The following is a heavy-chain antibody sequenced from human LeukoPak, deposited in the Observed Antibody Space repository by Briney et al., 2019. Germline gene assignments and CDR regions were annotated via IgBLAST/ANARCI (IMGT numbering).Heavy chain of an antibody. D-gene: IGHD2/OR15-2a*01. V-gene: IGHV4-34*01. Sequence: PSETLSLTCAVYGGSFSGYYWSWIRQPPGKGLEWIGEINHSGSTNYNPSLKSRVTISVDKSKNQFSLKLSSVTAADTAVYYCARVRSTSWFDPWGQGTLVTVSS. CDR3: ARVRSTSWFDP. CDR2: INHSGST. J-gene: IGHJ5*02. CDR1: GGSFSGYY.